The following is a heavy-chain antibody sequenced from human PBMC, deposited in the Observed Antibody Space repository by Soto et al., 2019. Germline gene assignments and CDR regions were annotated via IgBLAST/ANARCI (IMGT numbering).Heavy chain of an antibody. J-gene: IGHJ4*02. Sequence: VASVKVSCKASGYTFTSYAMHWVRQAPGQRLEWMGWINAGNGNTKYSQKFQGRVTITRDTSASTAYMELSSLRSEDTAVYYCARDRITIFGVVRDFDYWGQGTLVTVPS. CDR1: GYTFTSYA. V-gene: IGHV1-3*01. CDR3: ARDRITIFGVVRDFDY. D-gene: IGHD3-3*01. CDR2: INAGNGNT.